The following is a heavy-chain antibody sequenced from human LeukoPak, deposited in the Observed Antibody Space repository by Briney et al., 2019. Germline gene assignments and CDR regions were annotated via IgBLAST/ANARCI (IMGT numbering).Heavy chain of an antibody. CDR1: GGSISSSSYY. J-gene: IGHJ4*02. D-gene: IGHD2-2*03. CDR3: AGNGYCSSTSCPYDY. CDR2: IYYSGST. Sequence: PSETLSLTCTVSGGSISSSSYYWGWIRQPPGKGLEWIGSIYYSGSTYYNPSLKSRVTISVDTSKNQFSLKLSSVTAADTAVYYCAGNGYCSSTSCPYDYWGQGTLVTVSS. V-gene: IGHV4-39*01.